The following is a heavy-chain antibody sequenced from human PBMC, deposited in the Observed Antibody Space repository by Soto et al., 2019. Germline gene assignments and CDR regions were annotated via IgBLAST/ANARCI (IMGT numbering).Heavy chain of an antibody. Sequence: SVKVSCKASGYTFTSYAMHWVRQAPGQRLEWMGWINAGNGNTKYSQKFQGRVTITRDTSASTAYMELSSLRSEDTAVYYCARDNDIVVVVAATRAVWFDPWGQGTLVTVSS. V-gene: IGHV1-3*01. CDR2: INAGNGNT. CDR1: GYTFTSYA. D-gene: IGHD2-15*01. J-gene: IGHJ5*02. CDR3: ARDNDIVVVVAATRAVWFDP.